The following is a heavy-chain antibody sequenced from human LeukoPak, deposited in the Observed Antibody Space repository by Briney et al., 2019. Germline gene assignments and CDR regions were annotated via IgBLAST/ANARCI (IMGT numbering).Heavy chain of an antibody. D-gene: IGHD6-19*01. CDR1: GFNFGTYW. CDR2: VKEDGSER. V-gene: IGHV3-7*01. CDR3: TRDMEKQSLFDF. J-gene: IGHJ4*02. Sequence: PGGSLRLSCVASGFNFGTYWMSWVRQAPGKGLEWVATVKEDGSERYYVGSVKGRFTISRDNAKNSLYLQMNSLRVEDTALYYCTRDMEKQSLFDFWGQGTLVTVSS.